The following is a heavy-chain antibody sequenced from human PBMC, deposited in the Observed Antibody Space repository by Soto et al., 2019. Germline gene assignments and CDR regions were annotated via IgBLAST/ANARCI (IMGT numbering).Heavy chain of an antibody. Sequence: ASVKVSCKASGYTFTSYAMHWVRQAPGQRLEWMGWINAGNGNTKYSQKFQGRVTITRDTSASTAYMELSSLRSEDTAVYYCARSRGIAVAGDYWGQGTLVTVSS. CDR1: GYTFTSYA. D-gene: IGHD6-19*01. CDR3: ARSRGIAVAGDY. J-gene: IGHJ4*02. V-gene: IGHV1-3*01. CDR2: INAGNGNT.